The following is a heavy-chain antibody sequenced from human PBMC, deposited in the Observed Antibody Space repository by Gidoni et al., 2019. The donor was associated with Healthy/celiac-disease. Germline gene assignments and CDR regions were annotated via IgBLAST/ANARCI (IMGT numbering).Heavy chain of an antibody. Sequence: QLQLQESGSGLVKPSQTLSLTCAVSGGSISSGGYSWSWIRQPPGKGLEWIGYIYHSGSTYYNPSLKSRVTISVDRSKNQFSLKLSSVTAADTAVYYCARAIYDFWSGYSNWFDPWGQGTLVTVSS. J-gene: IGHJ5*02. CDR3: ARAIYDFWSGYSNWFDP. V-gene: IGHV4-30-2*01. CDR1: GGSISSGGYS. CDR2: IYHSGST. D-gene: IGHD3-3*01.